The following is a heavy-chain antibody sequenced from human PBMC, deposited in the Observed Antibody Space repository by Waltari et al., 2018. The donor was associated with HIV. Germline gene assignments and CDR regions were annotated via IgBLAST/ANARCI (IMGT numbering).Heavy chain of an antibody. D-gene: IGHD5-12*01. CDR2: ISGSGGST. V-gene: IGHV3-23*04. CDR1: GFTFSSYS. J-gene: IGHJ1*01. Sequence: EVQLVESGGGLVQPGGCLSLSCAAPGFTFSSYSMSWVRTSPGKGLGWVSAISGSGGSTYYADSVKGRFTISRDNSKNTLYLQMNSLRAEDTAVYYCAKEKAMATPLRYFQHWGQGTLVTVSS. CDR3: AKEKAMATPLRYFQH.